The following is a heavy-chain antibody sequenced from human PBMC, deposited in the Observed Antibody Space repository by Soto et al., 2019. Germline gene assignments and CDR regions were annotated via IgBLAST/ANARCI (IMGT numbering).Heavy chain of an antibody. D-gene: IGHD7-27*01. J-gene: IGHJ3*02. Sequence: QVQLQESGPGLVKPSETLSLTCTVSGGSISSYYWSWIRQPPGKGLEWIGYIYYSGSTNYNPSLKSRVTISVDTSKNQFSLKLSSVTAADTAVYYCARLEDYLGAFDIWGQGTMVTVSS. V-gene: IGHV4-59*01. CDR1: GGSISSYY. CDR3: ARLEDYLGAFDI. CDR2: IYYSGST.